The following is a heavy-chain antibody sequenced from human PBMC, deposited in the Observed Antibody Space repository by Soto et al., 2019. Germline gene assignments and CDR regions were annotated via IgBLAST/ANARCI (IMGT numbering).Heavy chain of an antibody. Sequence: GGSLRLSCAASGFTVSSHYMGWVRQAPGKGLEWVSIIYNSGTTYYADSVKGRFTISRDNPKKTLYLQMSSLRAEDTAVYYCVRVGNVGDGYLTAFDYWGQGTLVTVSS. V-gene: IGHV3-53*01. CDR2: IYNSGTT. CDR3: VRVGNVGDGYLTAFDY. D-gene: IGHD5-12*01. J-gene: IGHJ4*02. CDR1: GFTVSSHY.